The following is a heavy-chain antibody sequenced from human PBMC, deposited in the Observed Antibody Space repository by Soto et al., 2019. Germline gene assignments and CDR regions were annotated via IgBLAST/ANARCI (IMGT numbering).Heavy chain of an antibody. CDR2: IIPIFGTA. V-gene: IGHV1-69*06. Sequence: SVKVSCKASGGTFSSYAISWVRQAPGQGLEWMGGIIPIFGTANYAQRFQGRVTITADKSTSTAYMELSSLRSEDTAVYYCARSSQQLADTYYYYGMDVWGQGTTVTVSS. CDR3: ARSSQQLADTYYYYGMDV. CDR1: GGTFSSYA. J-gene: IGHJ6*02. D-gene: IGHD6-13*01.